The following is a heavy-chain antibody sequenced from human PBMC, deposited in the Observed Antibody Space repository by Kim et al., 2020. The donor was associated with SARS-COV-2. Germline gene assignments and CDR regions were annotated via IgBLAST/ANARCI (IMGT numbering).Heavy chain of an antibody. D-gene: IGHD3-10*01. V-gene: IGHV1-69*01. Sequence: YAQKFQGRVTITADESTSTAYMKLSSLGSEDTAVYYCASGDGSGSYALAYWGQGTLVTVSS. CDR3: ASGDGSGSYALAY. J-gene: IGHJ4*02.